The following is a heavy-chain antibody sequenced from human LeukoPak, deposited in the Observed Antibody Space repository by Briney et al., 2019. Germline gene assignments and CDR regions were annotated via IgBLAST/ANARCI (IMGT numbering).Heavy chain of an antibody. J-gene: IGHJ4*02. CDR1: GFTFSSYW. V-gene: IGHV3-7*03. Sequence: GGSLRLSCVASGFTFSSYWMSWVRQAPGKGLEWVANIKQDGSEKYYVDSVKGRFTISRDNAKNSLYLQMNSLRAEDTAVYYCARDVILDYWGQGTLVTVSS. D-gene: IGHD3-10*01. CDR3: ARDVILDY. CDR2: IKQDGSEK.